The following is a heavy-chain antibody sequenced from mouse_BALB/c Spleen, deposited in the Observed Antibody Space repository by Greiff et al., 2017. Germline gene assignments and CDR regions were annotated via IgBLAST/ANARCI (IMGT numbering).Heavy chain of an antibody. V-gene: IGHV5-12-1*01. D-gene: IGHD4-1*01. CDR3: ARQGLTGTTGDY. CDR2: ISSGGGST. CDR1: GFAFSSYD. Sequence: EVMLVESGGGLVKPGGSLKLSCAASGFAFSSYDMSWVRQTPEKRLEWVAYISSGGGSTYYPDTVKGRFTISRDNAKNTLYLQMSSLKSEDTAMYYCARQGLTGTTGDYWGQGTTLTVSS. J-gene: IGHJ2*01.